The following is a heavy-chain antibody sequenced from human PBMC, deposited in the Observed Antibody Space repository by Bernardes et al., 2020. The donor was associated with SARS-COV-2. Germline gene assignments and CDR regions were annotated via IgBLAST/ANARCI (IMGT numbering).Heavy chain of an antibody. V-gene: IGHV3-66*02. CDR2: IYRGGNT. D-gene: IGHD6-19*01. Sequence: VGSLCLSCAASGFTVRDSYMTWVRQAPGQGLAWVSVIYRGGNTYYADSVRGRFTISRDSSKNTLYLQMNSLRPEDTAVYYCARRRAGGWDLDYWGQGTLVTVSS. CDR1: GFTVRDSY. J-gene: IGHJ4*02. CDR3: ARRRAGGWDLDY.